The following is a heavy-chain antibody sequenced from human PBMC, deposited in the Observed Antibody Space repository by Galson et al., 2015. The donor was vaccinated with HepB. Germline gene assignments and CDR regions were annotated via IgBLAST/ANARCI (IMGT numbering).Heavy chain of an antibody. CDR1: GFTFSSYA. D-gene: IGHD1-26*01. V-gene: IGHV3-64D*06. CDR3: VSKPLWSGSLY. Sequence: SLRLSCAASGFTFSSYAMHWVRQAPGKGLEYVSAISSNGGSTYYADSVKGRFTISRDNSKNTLYLQMSSLRAEDTAVYYCVSKPLWSGSLYWGQGTLVTVSS. J-gene: IGHJ4*02. CDR2: ISSNGGST.